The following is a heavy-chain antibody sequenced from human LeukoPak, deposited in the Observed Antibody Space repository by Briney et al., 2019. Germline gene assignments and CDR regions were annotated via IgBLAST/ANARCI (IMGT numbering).Heavy chain of an antibody. Sequence: PSETLSLTCAVYGGSFSGYYWSWIRQPPGKGLEWIGEINHSGSTNYNPSLKSRVTISVDTSKNQFSLKLSSVTAADTAVYYCARLGSSSSIDYWDQGTLVTVSS. D-gene: IGHD6-6*01. CDR2: INHSGST. J-gene: IGHJ4*02. V-gene: IGHV4-34*01. CDR3: ARLGSSSSIDY. CDR1: GGSFSGYY.